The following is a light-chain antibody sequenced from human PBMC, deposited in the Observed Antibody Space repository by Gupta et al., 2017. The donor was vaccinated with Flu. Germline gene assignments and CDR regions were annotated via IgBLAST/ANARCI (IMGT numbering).Light chain of an antibody. V-gene: IGLV1-47*01. J-gene: IGLJ3*02. Sequence: RVTISCSGSSSSIGSNYVYWYQQLPGTAPKLPIYKNNQRPSGVPDRFSGSKSGTSASLAISGLRSEDEADYYCAAWDDSLSGWVFGGGTKLTVL. CDR1: SSSIGSNY. CDR2: KNN. CDR3: AAWDDSLSGWV.